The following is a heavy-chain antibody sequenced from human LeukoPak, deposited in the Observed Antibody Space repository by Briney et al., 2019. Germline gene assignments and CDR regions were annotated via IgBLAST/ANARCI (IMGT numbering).Heavy chain of an antibody. CDR3: AKARRYSSYDAFDM. CDR1: GFTFNNYG. V-gene: IGHV3-30*02. CDR2: IRYDGSNK. D-gene: IGHD6-13*01. Sequence: GGSLRLSCAASGFTFNNYGMHWVRQTPGKGLEWVAFIRYDGSNKYYGDSVKGRFTISRDNSKNTLYLQMNSLRAEDTALYYCAKARRYSSYDAFDMWGQGTMVTVSS. J-gene: IGHJ3*02.